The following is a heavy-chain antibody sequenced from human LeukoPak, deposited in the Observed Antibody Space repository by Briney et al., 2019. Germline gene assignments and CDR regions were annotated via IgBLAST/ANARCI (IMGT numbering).Heavy chain of an antibody. CDR2: ISSSSSYI. V-gene: IGHV3-21*01. D-gene: IGHD5-12*01. CDR3: ARGPSGYHNT. CDR1: GFTFSSYT. Sequence: GGSLRLSCAASGFTFSSYTMNWVRQAPGKGLEWVSSISSSSSYIYYADSVKGRFTISRDNSKNTLYLQMNSLRAEDTAVYYCARGPSGYHNTGGQGTLVTVSS. J-gene: IGHJ4*02.